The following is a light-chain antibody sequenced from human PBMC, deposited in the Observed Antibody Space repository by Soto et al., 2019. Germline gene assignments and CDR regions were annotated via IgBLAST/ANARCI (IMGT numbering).Light chain of an antibody. J-gene: IGKJ2*01. V-gene: IGKV3-15*01. CDR3: QQYKKWPYT. CDR1: QYIVRT. CDR2: SAS. Sequence: EIVMTQSPETLSASPGERVTLSCRASQYIVRTMAWYQQQPGQAPRLLFFSASTRATGLPDRFSASGSGADFTLTISSLQAEDSGLYHCQQYKKWPYTFGQGTKLEI.